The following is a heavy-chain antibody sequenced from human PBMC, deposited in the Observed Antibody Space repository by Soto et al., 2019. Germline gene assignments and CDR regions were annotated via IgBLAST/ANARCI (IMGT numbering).Heavy chain of an antibody. J-gene: IGHJ6*02. Sequence: QVQLVQSGAEVKKPGASVKVSCKASGYTFTSYYMHWVRLAPGQGLEWMGIINPDGGGTSYAQQFEGRVIMTRDTSTSTVYMAMSSLRSEYTAVYYCAVGGNYLSMDVWGQGNTVTVSS. V-gene: IGHV1-46*01. CDR3: AVGGNYLSMDV. CDR1: GYTFTSYY. CDR2: INPDGGGT. D-gene: IGHD4-4*01.